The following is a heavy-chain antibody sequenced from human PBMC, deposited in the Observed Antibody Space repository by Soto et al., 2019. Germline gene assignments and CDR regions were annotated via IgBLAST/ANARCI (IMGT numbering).Heavy chain of an antibody. J-gene: IGHJ4*02. CDR3: ARGDSGSYSPPGTTPLKTVAYDY. D-gene: IGHD1-26*01. V-gene: IGHV4-34*01. CDR2: INHSGST. Sequence: QVQLQQWGAGLLKPSETLSLTCAVYGGSFSGYYWSWIRQPPGKGLEWIGEINHSGSTNYNPSLKSRVTISVDTSKNQFSLKLSSVTAADTAVYYCARGDSGSYSPPGTTPLKTVAYDYWGQGTLVTVSS. CDR1: GGSFSGYY.